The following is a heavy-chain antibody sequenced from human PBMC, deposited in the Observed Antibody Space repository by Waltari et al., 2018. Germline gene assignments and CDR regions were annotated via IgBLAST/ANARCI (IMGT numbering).Heavy chain of an antibody. CDR2: ISSSSSYI. CDR1: GFTFSSYS. CDR3: ATTPRGAAAPSNY. D-gene: IGHD6-13*01. Sequence: EVQLVESGGGLVKPGGSLRLSCAASGFTFSSYSMNWVRQAPGKGLEWVSSISSSSSYIYYADSVKGRFTISRDNAKNSLYLQMNSLRAEDTAVYYCATTPRGAAAPSNYWGQGTLVTVSS. J-gene: IGHJ4*02. V-gene: IGHV3-21*01.